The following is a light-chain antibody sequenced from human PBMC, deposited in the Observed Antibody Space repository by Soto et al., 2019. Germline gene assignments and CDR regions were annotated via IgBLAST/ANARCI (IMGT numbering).Light chain of an antibody. CDR2: KAS. J-gene: IGKJ1*01. CDR1: QSISTW. Sequence: DIQMTQSPTTLSASVGDRVTLTCRASQSISTWLAWYQQKPGKAPNLLIYKASRLESGVPSRFSGSGSVTEFTLTISSLQPDDFATYYCQQYHSYSTFGQGTKVEIK. CDR3: QQYHSYST. V-gene: IGKV1-5*03.